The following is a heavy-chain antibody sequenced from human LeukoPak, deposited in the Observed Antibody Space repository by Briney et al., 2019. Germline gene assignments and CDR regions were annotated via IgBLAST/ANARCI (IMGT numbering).Heavy chain of an antibody. CDR3: ARHREMDSYEAFDM. CDR2: IVYSGST. D-gene: IGHD5-24*01. V-gene: IGHV4-59*08. CDR1: GGSISSYY. J-gene: IGHJ3*02. Sequence: PSETLSLTCTVSGGSISSYYWSWIRQPPGQGLEWIGFIVYSGSTNYNPSLKSRVTISIDTSNNQLSLKLSSVPATGTAVYYCARHREMDSYEAFDMWGQGTMVTVSS.